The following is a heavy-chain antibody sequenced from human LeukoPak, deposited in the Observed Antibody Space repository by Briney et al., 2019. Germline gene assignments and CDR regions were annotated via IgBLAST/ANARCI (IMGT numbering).Heavy chain of an antibody. D-gene: IGHD2-15*01. CDR3: ARVRNGYSSGLDV. CDR2: INPDASDT. J-gene: IGHJ6*02. CDR1: GFTFSSYV. Sequence: GGSLRLSCAASGFTFSSYVMSWVRQAPGKGLLWVSRINPDASDTEYADSVKGRFTVSRDNARNTLYLEMRSLSVQDSGLYYCARVRNGYSSGLDVWGPGTWVTVSS. V-gene: IGHV3-74*01.